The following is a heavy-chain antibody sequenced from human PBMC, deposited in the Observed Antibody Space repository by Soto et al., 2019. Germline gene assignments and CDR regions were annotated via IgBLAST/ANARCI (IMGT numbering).Heavy chain of an antibody. Sequence: QVQLVQSGAEVKKPGASVKVSCKASGYTFTSYGISWVRQAPGQGLEWMGWISAYNGNTNYAQKLQGRVTMTTDTSXSXXYMELRSLRSDDTAVYYWARDGYQMATQRNYGMDVWGQGTTVTVSS. D-gene: IGHD2-2*01. CDR3: ARDGYQMATQRNYGMDV. V-gene: IGHV1-18*01. J-gene: IGHJ6*02. CDR1: GYTFTSYG. CDR2: ISAYNGNT.